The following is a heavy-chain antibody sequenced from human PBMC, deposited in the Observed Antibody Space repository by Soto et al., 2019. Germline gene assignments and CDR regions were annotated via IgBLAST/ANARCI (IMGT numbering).Heavy chain of an antibody. J-gene: IGHJ6*02. V-gene: IGHV1-2*02. Sequence: QVQLVQSGAEVKKPGASVKVSCKTSGYTFSHYYIHWMRQVPGQGPEWMGWINPNSDGTKYAKNFQGGITMTSATSISTAFLELRRLRSNDTAVYYCARRLGGGGDYFYGMDVWGQGTAVTVSS. CDR3: ARRLGGGGDYFYGMDV. D-gene: IGHD3-10*01. CDR1: GYTFSHYY. CDR2: INPNSDGT.